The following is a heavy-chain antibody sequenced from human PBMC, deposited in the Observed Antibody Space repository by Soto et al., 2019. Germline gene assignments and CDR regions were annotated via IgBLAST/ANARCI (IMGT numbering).Heavy chain of an antibody. Sequence: SETLSLTCAVYGGSFSGYYWSWIRQPPGKGLEWIGEINHSGSTNYNPSLKSRVTISVDTSKNQFSLKLSSVTAADTAVYYCASGGSGSYYTSVHGMDVWGQGTTVTVS. V-gene: IGHV4-34*01. CDR2: INHSGST. CDR3: ASGGSGSYYTSVHGMDV. J-gene: IGHJ6*02. CDR1: GGSFSGYY. D-gene: IGHD3-10*01.